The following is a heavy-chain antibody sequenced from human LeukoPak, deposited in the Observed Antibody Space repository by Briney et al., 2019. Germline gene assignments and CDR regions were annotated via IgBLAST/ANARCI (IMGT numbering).Heavy chain of an antibody. CDR3: ARQARAGTTLDY. J-gene: IGHJ4*02. V-gene: IGHV4-59*01. D-gene: IGHD6-19*01. CDR2: IYYSGST. CDR1: GGSISSYY. Sequence: SETLSLTCTVSGGSISSYYWSWIRQPPGKGLEWIGYIYYSGSTNYNPSLKSRVTISVDTSKNQFSLKLSSVTAVDTAVYYCARQARAGTTLDYWGQGTLVTVSS.